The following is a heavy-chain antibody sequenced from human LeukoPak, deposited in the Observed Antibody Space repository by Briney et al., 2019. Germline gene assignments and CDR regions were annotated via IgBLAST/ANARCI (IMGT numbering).Heavy chain of an antibody. CDR2: IHTGGRT. Sequence: SETLSLTCAVSGGSISPYYYSWIRQPPGKGLEWIGYIHTGGRTSYNPSLKSRITMSVDTSKNQFSLQLTSVTAADTAVYYCARLGTGSNQNFYYYIDVWGKGAWSPFP. CDR3: ARLGTGSNQNFYYYIDV. CDR1: GGSISPYY. D-gene: IGHD1-14*01. V-gene: IGHV4-4*09. J-gene: IGHJ6*03.